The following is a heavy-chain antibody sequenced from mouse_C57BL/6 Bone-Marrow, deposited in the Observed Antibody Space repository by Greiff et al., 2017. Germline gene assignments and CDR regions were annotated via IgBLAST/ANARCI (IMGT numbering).Heavy chain of an antibody. D-gene: IGHD1-1*01. J-gene: IGHJ1*03. CDR3: ARDYGSSYWYFDV. V-gene: IGHV1-85*01. CDR2: IYPRDGST. CDR1: GYTFTSYD. Sequence: QVQLQQSGPELVKPGASVKLSCKASGYTFTSYDINWVKQRPGQGLEWIGWIYPRDGSTKYNEQFKGQATLTVDTSSSTAYMELHSLTSEDSAVYFCARDYGSSYWYFDVWGTGTTVTVSS.